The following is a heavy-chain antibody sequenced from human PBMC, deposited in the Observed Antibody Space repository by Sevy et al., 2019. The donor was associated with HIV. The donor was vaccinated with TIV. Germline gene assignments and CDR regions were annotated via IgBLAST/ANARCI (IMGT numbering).Heavy chain of an antibody. J-gene: IGHJ4*02. Sequence: GESLKISCAASGFTFSSYAMHWVCQAPGKGLEWVAVISYDGSNKYYADSVKGRFTISRDNSKNTLYLQMNSLRAEDTAVYYCARAPALRFLEWLMADWGQGTLVTVSS. CDR2: ISYDGSNK. V-gene: IGHV3-30-3*01. D-gene: IGHD3-3*01. CDR3: ARAPALRFLEWLMAD. CDR1: GFTFSSYA.